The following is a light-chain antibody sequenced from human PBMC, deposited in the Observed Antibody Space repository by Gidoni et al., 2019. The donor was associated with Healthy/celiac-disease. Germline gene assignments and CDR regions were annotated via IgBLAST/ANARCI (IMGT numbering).Light chain of an antibody. CDR2: GAS. CDR3: QQYGSSRT. Sequence: EIVLTQSPGTLSLSPGERATLSCRASQSVSSSYLAWYQQKPGQAPRLLIYGASSRATGIPDRFSDSGSGTDFTLTISRLEPEDFAVYYCQQYGSSRTFXQXTKVXIK. CDR1: QSVSSSY. J-gene: IGKJ1*01. V-gene: IGKV3-20*01.